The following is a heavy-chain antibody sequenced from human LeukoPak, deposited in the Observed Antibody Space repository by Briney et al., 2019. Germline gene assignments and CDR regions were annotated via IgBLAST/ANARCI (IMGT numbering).Heavy chain of an antibody. D-gene: IGHD4-17*01. CDR1: GGSFSGYY. V-gene: IGHV4-34*01. Sequence: PSETLSLTCAVYGGSFSGYYLSWIRQAPGKGLEWIGEINHSGSTNYNPYLKSRVTISVDTSKNQFSLKLTSVTAADTAVYYCARPTSYGDYGRGYFDLWGRGTLVTVSS. CDR3: ARPTSYGDYGRGYFDL. J-gene: IGHJ2*01. CDR2: INHSGST.